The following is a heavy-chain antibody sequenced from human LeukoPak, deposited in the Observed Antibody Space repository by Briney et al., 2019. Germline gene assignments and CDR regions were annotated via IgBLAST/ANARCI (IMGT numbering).Heavy chain of an antibody. CDR3: ARDSSYYYDSSALKY. CDR2: ISSSGTTI. V-gene: IGHV3-11*04. Sequence: PGGSLRLSCAASGFTFSDYYMSWIRQAPGKGLEWVSFISSSGTTIYYADSVKGRFTISRDNAKNSLYLQMNSLRAEDTAVYYCARDSSYYYDSSALKYWGQGTLVTVSS. D-gene: IGHD3-22*01. J-gene: IGHJ4*02. CDR1: GFTFSDYY.